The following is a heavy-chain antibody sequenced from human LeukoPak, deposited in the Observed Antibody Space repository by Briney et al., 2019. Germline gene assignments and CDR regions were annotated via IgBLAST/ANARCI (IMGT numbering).Heavy chain of an antibody. CDR1: GFTFSSYW. CDR3: ARGGGLDV. Sequence: GGSLRLSCAASGFTFSSYWMNWARQAPGKGLEWVASINHNGNVNYYVDSVKGRFTISRDNAKDSLYLQMSNLRAEDTAVYFCARGGGLDVWGQGATVTVSS. D-gene: IGHD3-16*01. CDR2: INHNGNVN. V-gene: IGHV3-7*03. J-gene: IGHJ6*02.